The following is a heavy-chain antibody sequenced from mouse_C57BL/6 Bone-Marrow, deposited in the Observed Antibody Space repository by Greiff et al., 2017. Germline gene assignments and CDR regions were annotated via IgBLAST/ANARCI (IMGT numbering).Heavy chain of an antibody. CDR1: GYTFTSYW. CDR3: ARQGYYYGSSH. V-gene: IGHV1-9*01. D-gene: IGHD1-1*01. J-gene: IGHJ3*01. Sequence: QVQLKQSGAELMKPGASVKLSCKATGYTFTSYWIEWVKQRPGHGLEWIGEILPGSGSTNYNEKFKGKATFTADTSSNTAYMQLSSLTTEDSAIYYCARQGYYYGSSHWGQGTLVTVSA. CDR2: ILPGSGST.